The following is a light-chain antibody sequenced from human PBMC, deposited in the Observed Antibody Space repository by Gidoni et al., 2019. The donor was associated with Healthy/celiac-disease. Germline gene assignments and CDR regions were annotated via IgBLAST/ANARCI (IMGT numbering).Light chain of an antibody. V-gene: IGKV1-5*01. Sequence: DIQMTPSPSTLSASVGDRVTITCRASQSISSWLAWYQQKTGKAPKLLIYDASSLESGVPSRFSGSGAGTEFTLTISSLQPDDFATYYCQQYNSYLYTFGQGTKLEIK. CDR3: QQYNSYLYT. CDR2: DAS. J-gene: IGKJ2*01. CDR1: QSISSW.